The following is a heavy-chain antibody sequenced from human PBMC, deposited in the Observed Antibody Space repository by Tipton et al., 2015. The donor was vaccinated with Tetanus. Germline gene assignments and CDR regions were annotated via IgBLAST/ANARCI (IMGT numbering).Heavy chain of an antibody. CDR1: GYTFTGYY. J-gene: IGHJ6*02. CDR2: IDPNSGGT. V-gene: IGHV1-2*02. D-gene: IGHD3-22*01. CDR3: ARDRGDYIYYGMDV. Sequence: QMQLVQSGAEVKKPGASVKVSCKASGYTFTGYYIYWVRQATGQGLEWMGWIDPNSGGTVYAQKFQCRVPMTRDTSISTAYMELRSLRSDDAAVYYCARDRGDYIYYGMDVWGPGTAVTVS.